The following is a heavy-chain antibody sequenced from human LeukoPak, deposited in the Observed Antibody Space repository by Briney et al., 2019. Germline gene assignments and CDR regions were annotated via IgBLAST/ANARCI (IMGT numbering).Heavy chain of an antibody. J-gene: IGHJ4*02. D-gene: IGHD5-18*01. Sequence: SVKVSCKASGGTFSSYAISWVRQAPGQGLEWMGGIIPIFGTANYVQKFQGRVTITTDESTSTAYMELSSLRSEDTAVYYCARGNRYTAMAPYYFDYWGQGTLVTVSS. V-gene: IGHV1-69*05. CDR3: ARGNRYTAMAPYYFDY. CDR1: GGTFSSYA. CDR2: IIPIFGTA.